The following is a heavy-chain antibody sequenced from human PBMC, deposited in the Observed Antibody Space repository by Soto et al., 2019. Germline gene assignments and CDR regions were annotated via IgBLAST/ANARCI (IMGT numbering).Heavy chain of an antibody. V-gene: IGHV1-2*02. D-gene: IGHD3-3*01. CDR2: INPNSGGT. CDR3: ARYTGIWSGYDAPYYYYGMGV. Sequence: GASVKVSCKASGYTFTGYYMHWVRQAPGQGLEWMGWINPNSGGTNYAQKFQGRVTMTRDTSISTAYMELSRLRSDDTAVYYCARYTGIWSGYDAPYYYYGMGVWGQGTTVTVSS. CDR1: GYTFTGYY. J-gene: IGHJ6*02.